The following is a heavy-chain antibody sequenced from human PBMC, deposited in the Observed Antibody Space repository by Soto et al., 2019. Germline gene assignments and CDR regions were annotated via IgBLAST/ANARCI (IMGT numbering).Heavy chain of an antibody. J-gene: IGHJ6*02. Sequence: GASVKVSCKASGGTFSSYTISWVRQAPGQGLEWMGRIIPILGIANYAQKFQGRVTITADKSTSTAYMELSSLRSEDTAVYYCARDLQLTTVSKNIAAADINYYYGIYVWAQRTKVTVSS. D-gene: IGHD6-13*01. CDR2: IIPILGIA. CDR1: GGTFSSYT. V-gene: IGHV1-69*04. CDR3: ARDLQLTTVSKNIAAADINYYYGIYV.